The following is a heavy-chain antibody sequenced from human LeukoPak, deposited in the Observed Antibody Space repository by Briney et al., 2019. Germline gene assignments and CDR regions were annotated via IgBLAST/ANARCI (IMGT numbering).Heavy chain of an antibody. Sequence: SETLSLTCTVSGGSISSYYWSWIRQPPGKGLEWIGYIYYSGSTNYNPSLKGRVTISVDTSKNQFSLKLSSVTAADTAVYYCARGRYCSSTSCYISGQYYFDYWGQGTLVTVSS. D-gene: IGHD2-2*01. CDR2: IYYSGST. CDR3: ARGRYCSSTSCYISGQYYFDY. CDR1: GGSISSYY. J-gene: IGHJ4*02. V-gene: IGHV4-59*01.